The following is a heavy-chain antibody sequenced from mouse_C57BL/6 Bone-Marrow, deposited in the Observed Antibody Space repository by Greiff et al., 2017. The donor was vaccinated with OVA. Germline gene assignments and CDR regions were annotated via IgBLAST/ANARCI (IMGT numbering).Heavy chain of an antibody. D-gene: IGHD2-5*01. Sequence: VQLQQSGAELVRPGASVKLSCKASGYTFTDYYINWVKQRPGQGLEWIARIYPGSGNTYYNEKFTGKATLTAEKSSSTAYMQLSSLTSEDSAVYFCARSYYSNYDYWGQGTTHSLL. CDR2: IYPGSGNT. CDR3: ARSYYSNYDY. V-gene: IGHV1-76*01. CDR1: GYTFTDYY. J-gene: IGHJ2*01.